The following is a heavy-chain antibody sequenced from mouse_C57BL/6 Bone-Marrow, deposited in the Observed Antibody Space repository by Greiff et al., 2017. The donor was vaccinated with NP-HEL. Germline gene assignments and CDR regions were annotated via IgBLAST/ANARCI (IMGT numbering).Heavy chain of an antibody. CDR2: INPSTGGT. Sequence: EVQLVESGPELVKPGASVKISCKASGYSFTGYYMNWVKQSPEKSLEWIGEINPSTGGTTYNQKFKAKATLTVDKSSSTASMQLKSLTSEDSAVYYCANDRGFAYWGQGTLVTVSA. V-gene: IGHV1-42*01. J-gene: IGHJ3*01. CDR1: GYSFTGYY. CDR3: ANDRGFAY. D-gene: IGHD2-14*01.